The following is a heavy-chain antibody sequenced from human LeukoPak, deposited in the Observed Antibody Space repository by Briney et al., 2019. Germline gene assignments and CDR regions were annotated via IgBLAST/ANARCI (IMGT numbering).Heavy chain of an antibody. D-gene: IGHD6-13*01. V-gene: IGHV4-59*01. Sequence: SETLSLTCTVSGGSISSYWWRWVRQPPGKGLEWIGFVYYTGSTNYNPCLTSGVTISVDTSNNHFSLKLRSVTAADTAVYYCARISSSNWYNERGAFDVWGQGTMVAVSS. J-gene: IGHJ3*01. CDR2: VYYTGST. CDR1: GGSISSYW. CDR3: ARISSSNWYNERGAFDV.